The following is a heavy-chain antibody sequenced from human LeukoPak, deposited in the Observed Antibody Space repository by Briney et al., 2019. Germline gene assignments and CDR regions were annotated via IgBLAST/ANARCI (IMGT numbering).Heavy chain of an antibody. CDR2: ISYDGSNK. D-gene: IGHD3-10*01. CDR1: GFTFSSYA. J-gene: IGHJ5*02. CDR3: ARGNLGRFGGRNWFDP. Sequence: GGSLRLSCAASGFTFSSYAMHWVRQAPGKGLEWVAVISYDGSNKYYADSVKGRFTISRDNSKNTLYLQMNSLRAEDTAVYYCARGNLGRFGGRNWFDPWGQGTLVTVSS. V-gene: IGHV3-30*04.